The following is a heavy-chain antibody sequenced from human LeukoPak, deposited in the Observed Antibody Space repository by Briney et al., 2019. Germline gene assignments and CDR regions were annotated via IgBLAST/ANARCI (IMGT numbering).Heavy chain of an antibody. V-gene: IGHV4-31*03. Sequence: SETLSLTCTVSGGSISSGGYYWSWIRQHPGKGLEWIGYIYYSGSTYYNPSLKSRVTISVDTSKNQFSLKLSSVTAADTAVYYCARGDRFGELFKYWGQGTLVTVSS. CDR3: ARGDRFGELFKY. D-gene: IGHD3-10*01. CDR2: IYYSGST. CDR1: GGSISSGGYY. J-gene: IGHJ4*02.